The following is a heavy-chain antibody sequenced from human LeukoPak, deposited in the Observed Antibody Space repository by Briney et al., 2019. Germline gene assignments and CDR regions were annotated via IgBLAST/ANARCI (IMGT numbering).Heavy chain of an antibody. CDR3: ARSDPTFISDAFDI. V-gene: IGHV3-53*01. J-gene: IGHJ3*02. Sequence: GGSLRLSCAASGFTVSSNYMSWVRQAPGKGLEWVSIIYSGSSTYYADSVKDRFTISRDNSKNTLYLQMNSLRAEDTAVYYCARSDPTFISDAFDIWGQGTMVTVSS. CDR2: IYSGSST. D-gene: IGHD3-10*01. CDR1: GFTVSSNY.